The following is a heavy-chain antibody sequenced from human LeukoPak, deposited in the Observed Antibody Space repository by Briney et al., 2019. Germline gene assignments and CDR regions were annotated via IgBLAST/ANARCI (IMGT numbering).Heavy chain of an antibody. CDR3: VQDWAWGAFGS. CDR1: GFIFSHYG. D-gene: IGHD7-27*01. V-gene: IGHV3-23*01. CDR2: LTADSRGI. Sequence: PGGSLRLSCVAFGFIFSHYGMNWVRQAPGKGLEWVSGLTADSRGIFYAESVKGRFTISRDNSKNTVYLQMGSLGVEDTATYYCVQDWAWGAFGSWGQGTQVTVPS. J-gene: IGHJ4*02.